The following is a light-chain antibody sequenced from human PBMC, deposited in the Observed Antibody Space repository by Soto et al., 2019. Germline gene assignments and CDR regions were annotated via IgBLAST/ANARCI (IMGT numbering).Light chain of an antibody. CDR3: SSYTTSNTRQTV. Sequence: QSVLTQPASVSGSPGQSITISCTGTSSDVGGYNYVSWYQHHPGKAPKLMIFDVSNRPSGVSNRFSGSKSGNTASLTISGLQPEDEAYYYCSSYTTSNTRQTVFGTVTKVTVL. CDR1: SSDVGGYNY. J-gene: IGLJ1*01. V-gene: IGLV2-14*03. CDR2: DVS.